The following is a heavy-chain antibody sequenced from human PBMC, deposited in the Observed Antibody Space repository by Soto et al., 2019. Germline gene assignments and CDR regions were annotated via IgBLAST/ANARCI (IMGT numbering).Heavy chain of an antibody. Sequence: GGSLRLSCAASGFTFSNYWMHWVRQVPGKGLVWVSRLNSGGTTTNYADSVKGRFTISRDNAKNTLYLQMNSLRDEDTAIYYCARGVPGYYAVDVWGQGTTVTVSS. CDR1: GFTFSNYW. CDR3: ARGVPGYYAVDV. V-gene: IGHV3-74*01. CDR2: LNSGGTTT. J-gene: IGHJ6*02. D-gene: IGHD3-3*01.